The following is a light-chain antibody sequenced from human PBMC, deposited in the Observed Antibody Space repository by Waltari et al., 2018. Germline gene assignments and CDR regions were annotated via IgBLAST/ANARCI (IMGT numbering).Light chain of an antibody. V-gene: IGKV1-39*01. CDR1: AVISNY. CDR3: QQCLTYPQA. Sequence: DIQLTQSPSSLSASVGDRIPITCRATAVISNYLNWYEQKPGKAPRLLIYGASSLERGVPSRFSGSGSGTDFTLTISSLHPEDFATYYCQQCLTYPQAFGQGTRLEIK. J-gene: IGKJ5*01. CDR2: GAS.